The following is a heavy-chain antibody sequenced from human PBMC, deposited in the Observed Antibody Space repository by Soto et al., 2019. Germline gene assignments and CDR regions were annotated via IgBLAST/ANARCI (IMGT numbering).Heavy chain of an antibody. D-gene: IGHD6-13*01. V-gene: IGHV3-74*01. CDR3: ARVHYFPGIGTDY. J-gene: IGHJ4*02. CDR2: TSSDGSST. CDR1: GFTFSSYW. Sequence: EVQLVESGGGLVQPGGSLRLSCAASGFTFSSYWMHWVRQAPGKGLVWVSRTSSDGSSTSYADSVRGRFTNSRENAKNTLYLTMDSLRAEDTAVYYCARVHYFPGIGTDYWGQGFLVTVSS.